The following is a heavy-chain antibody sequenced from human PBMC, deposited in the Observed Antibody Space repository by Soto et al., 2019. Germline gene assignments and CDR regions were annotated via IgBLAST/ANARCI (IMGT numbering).Heavy chain of an antibody. V-gene: IGHV5-51*01. Sequence: PGESLKISCKGSGYSFTSYWIGWVRQMPGKGLEWMGIIYPGDSDTRYSPSFQGQVTISADKSISTAYLQWSSLKASDTAMYYCARHTERHDYGDYDPLGDYYYGMDVWGQGTTVTVSS. D-gene: IGHD4-17*01. CDR1: GYSFTSYW. J-gene: IGHJ6*02. CDR2: IYPGDSDT. CDR3: ARHTERHDYGDYDPLGDYYYGMDV.